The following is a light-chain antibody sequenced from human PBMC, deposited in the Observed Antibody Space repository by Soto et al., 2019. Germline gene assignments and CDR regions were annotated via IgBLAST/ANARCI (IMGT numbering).Light chain of an antibody. V-gene: IGLV2-8*01. CDR2: DVT. CDR1: SSDIGSYNF. J-gene: IGLJ2*01. CDR3: TSYAGSNFPVV. Sequence: QSALTQPPSASGSPGQSVTISCTGASSDIGSYNFVSWYQQHPDKAPKLLTYDVTQRPSGVPDRFSGSKSGNTASLTVSGLLAEDEADYYCTSYAGSNFPVVFGGGTKLTVL.